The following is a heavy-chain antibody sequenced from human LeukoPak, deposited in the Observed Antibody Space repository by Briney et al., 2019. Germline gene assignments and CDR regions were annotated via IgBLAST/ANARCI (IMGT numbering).Heavy chain of an antibody. CDR2: LYHSGST. CDR1: GGSISSGSYY. V-gene: IGHV4-39*01. Sequence: SETLSLTCTVSGGSISSGSYYWGWIRQPPGKGLEWIGTLYHSGSTYYNPSLRSRVTISVDTSKNQFSLKVRSVTAADTAVYYCARRKRHPEPNTMYGVVDYWGQGTLVTVSS. D-gene: IGHD3-3*01. CDR3: ARRKRHPEPNTMYGVVDY. J-gene: IGHJ4*02.